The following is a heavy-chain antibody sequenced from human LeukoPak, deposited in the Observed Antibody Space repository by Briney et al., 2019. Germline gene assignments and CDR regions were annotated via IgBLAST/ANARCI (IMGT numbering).Heavy chain of an antibody. J-gene: IGHJ4*02. Sequence: GSLRLSCAASRFSFSSYSMNWVSPAPGERLERVSSNRSSSSYIYYADSVKGRFTISRDNAKNSLYLQMNSLRAEDTAVYYCASYYDFWSGYYTYYFDYWGQGTLVTVSS. V-gene: IGHV3-21*01. CDR3: ASYYDFWSGYYTYYFDY. D-gene: IGHD3-3*01. CDR1: RFSFSSYS. CDR2: NRSSSSYI.